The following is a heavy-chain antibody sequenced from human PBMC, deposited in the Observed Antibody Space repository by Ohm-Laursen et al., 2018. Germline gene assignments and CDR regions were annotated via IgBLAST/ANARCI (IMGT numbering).Heavy chain of an antibody. Sequence: SLRLSCAASGFTFSSYSMNWVRQAPGKGLEWVSSISISSTYIYYADSVKGRFTISRDNAKNSLFLQMNSLRAEDAAAFYCAKGTAYQLLSHNWVDSWGQGTLVTVSS. J-gene: IGHJ5*01. V-gene: IGHV3-21*04. CDR1: GFTFSSYS. CDR2: ISISSTYI. CDR3: AKGTAYQLLSHNWVDS. D-gene: IGHD2-2*01.